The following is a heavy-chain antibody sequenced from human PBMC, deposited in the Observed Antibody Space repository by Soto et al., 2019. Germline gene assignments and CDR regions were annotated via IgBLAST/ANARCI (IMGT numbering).Heavy chain of an antibody. CDR3: ARLAGLATISYYFDH. CDR2: IYYSGLT. D-gene: IGHD3-9*01. CDR1: GGSISSSSYY. V-gene: IGHV4-39*01. J-gene: IGHJ4*02. Sequence: QLQLQESGPGLVKPSETLSLICTVSGGSISSSSYYWGWIRQPPGKGLEWIGSIYYSGLTYYNPSLKSRVTFSLDKSKCQFSLKLNSVTASDTAVYYCARLAGLATISYYFDHWGQGTLVTVSS.